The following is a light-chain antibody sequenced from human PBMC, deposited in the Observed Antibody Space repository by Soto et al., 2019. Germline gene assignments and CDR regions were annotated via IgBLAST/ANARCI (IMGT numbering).Light chain of an antibody. Sequence: QSVLTQPRPVSGSPGQSVTISCTGTSSYVGGYNYVSWYQQHPGKAPKLMIYDVSKRPSGVPDRFSGSKSGTTASLTISGLQAEDEADYYCCLFTGTDTTYVYGTGPKVALL. CDR3: CLFTGTDTTYV. V-gene: IGLV2-11*01. J-gene: IGLJ1*01. CDR1: SSYVGGYNY. CDR2: DVS.